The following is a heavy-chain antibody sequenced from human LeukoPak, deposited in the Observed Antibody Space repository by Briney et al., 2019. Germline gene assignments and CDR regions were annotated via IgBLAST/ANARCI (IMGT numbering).Heavy chain of an antibody. CDR3: ARNRRYYDFWSGYPADAFDI. J-gene: IGHJ3*02. Sequence: PSETLSLTCAVYGGSFSGYYWSWIRQPPGKGLEWIGEINHSGSTNYNPSLKSRVTISVDTSKNQFSLKLSSVTAADTAVYYCARNRRYYDFWSGYPADAFDIWGQGTMVTVSS. D-gene: IGHD3-3*01. CDR1: GGSFSGYY. CDR2: INHSGST. V-gene: IGHV4-34*01.